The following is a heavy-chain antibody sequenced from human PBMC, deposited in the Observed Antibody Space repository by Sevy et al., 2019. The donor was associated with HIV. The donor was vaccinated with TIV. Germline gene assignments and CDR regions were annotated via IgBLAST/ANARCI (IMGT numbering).Heavy chain of an antibody. Sequence: GGSLRLSCTASGFTFRTYAMSWVRQAPGKGLDWVSGKGLEWVSAISGSDSTYYADSVKGRFTISRDNSKNTLYLQMNSLRVEDTAVYYCARGKSGYGYGLDYWGQGTLVTVSS. CDR2: ISGSDST. V-gene: IGHV3-23*01. D-gene: IGHD5-18*01. J-gene: IGHJ4*02. CDR1: GFTFRTYA. CDR3: ARGKSGYGYGLDY.